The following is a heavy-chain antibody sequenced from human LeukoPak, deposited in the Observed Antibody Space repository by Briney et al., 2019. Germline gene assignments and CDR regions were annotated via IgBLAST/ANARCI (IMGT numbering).Heavy chain of an antibody. V-gene: IGHV4-34*01. J-gene: IGHJ3*02. D-gene: IGHD3-16*01. Sequence: SETLSLTCSVYGGSFSGCYWSWIRQPPGKGLEWIGEINHSGSTNYNPSLKSRVTISVDTSKNQFSLKLSSVTAADTAVYYCARLKAGDDAFDIWGQGTMVTVSS. CDR3: ARLKAGDDAFDI. CDR1: GGSFSGCY. CDR2: INHSGST.